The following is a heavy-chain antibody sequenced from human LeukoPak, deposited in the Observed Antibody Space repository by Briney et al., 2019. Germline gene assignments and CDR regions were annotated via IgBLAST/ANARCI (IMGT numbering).Heavy chain of an antibody. Sequence: SETLSLTRTVSGSSINVYYWSWIRQSPGKGLEWIAYISYSGSTNYNPSLKSRVTISVDTSKNQFSLKLSSVTAADTAVYYCARDIGIAVAGMFDPWGQGTLVTVSS. D-gene: IGHD6-19*01. CDR3: ARDIGIAVAGMFDP. CDR2: ISYSGST. V-gene: IGHV4-59*12. J-gene: IGHJ5*02. CDR1: GSSINVYY.